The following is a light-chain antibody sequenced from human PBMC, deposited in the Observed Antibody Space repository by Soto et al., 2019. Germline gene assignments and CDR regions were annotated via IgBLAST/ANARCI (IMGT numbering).Light chain of an antibody. J-gene: IGKJ1*01. V-gene: IGKV1-27*01. CDR2: AAS. Sequence: DIQMTQSPSSLSASIGDRVTITCRASQGISNYLAWYQLRPGKVHKLLIYAASTLQSGVPSRFSGSGSGTDFTLTISSLQPEDVATYYCQRYNSVPWTFGQGTKVEIK. CDR3: QRYNSVPWT. CDR1: QGISNY.